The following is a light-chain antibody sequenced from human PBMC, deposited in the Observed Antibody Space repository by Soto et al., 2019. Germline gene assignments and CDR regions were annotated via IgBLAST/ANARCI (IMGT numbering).Light chain of an antibody. Sequence: QSVLTPPPSASGSPGQSVTISCTGTSSDVGAFSYVSWYQQHPGKAPKLMIYEVSKRPSGVPDRVSGSKSGNTASLTVSGLQAEDEADYYCSSYTGSNAVIFGGGTKLTVL. V-gene: IGLV2-8*01. CDR2: EVS. CDR1: SSDVGAFSY. CDR3: SSYTGSNAVI. J-gene: IGLJ2*01.